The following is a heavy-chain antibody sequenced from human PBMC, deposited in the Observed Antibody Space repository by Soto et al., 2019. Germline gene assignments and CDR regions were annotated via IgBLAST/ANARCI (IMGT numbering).Heavy chain of an antibody. CDR1: GGSISSGGYH. CDR2: IRYGGSA. Sequence: QVQLQESGPGLVKPSQTLSLTCTVSGGSISSGGYHWTWIRQHPGKRLEWIGYIRYGGSAFYNLSLKVRLIMSVIMVKNHFFLNLRSATAADRAVYYCARCQPLAYWGQGTLVNAFS. CDR3: ARCQPLAY. J-gene: IGHJ4*02. D-gene: IGHD2-2*01. V-gene: IGHV4-31*03.